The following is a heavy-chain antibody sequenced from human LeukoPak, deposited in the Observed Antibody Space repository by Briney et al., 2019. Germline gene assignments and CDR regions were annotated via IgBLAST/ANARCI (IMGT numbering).Heavy chain of an antibody. V-gene: IGHV3-30*02. J-gene: IGHJ4*02. CDR3: AKDVLGQLEAY. CDR2: IRYDGSNK. CDR1: GFTFSSYG. D-gene: IGHD6-6*01. Sequence: PGGSLRLSCAASGFTFSSYGMHWVRQAPGKGLEWVAFIRYDGSNKYYADSVKGRFTISRDNSKNTLYLQMNSLRAEDTAVYYCAKDVLGQLEAYWGQGTLVTVSS.